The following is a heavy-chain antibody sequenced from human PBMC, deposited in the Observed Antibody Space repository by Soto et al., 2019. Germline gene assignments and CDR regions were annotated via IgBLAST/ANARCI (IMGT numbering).Heavy chain of an antibody. V-gene: IGHV5-10-1*01. D-gene: IGHD5-18*01. CDR3: ARQIYESDTGPYFQYYFDS. J-gene: IGHJ4*02. CDR2: IDPSDSQT. CDR1: GYSFAGYW. Sequence: VESLKISCKGSGYSFAGYWITWVRQKPGKGLEWMGRIDPSDSQTYYSPSFRGHVTISVTKSITTVFLQWRSLRASDTAMYYCARQIYESDTGPYFQYYFDSWGQGTPVTV.